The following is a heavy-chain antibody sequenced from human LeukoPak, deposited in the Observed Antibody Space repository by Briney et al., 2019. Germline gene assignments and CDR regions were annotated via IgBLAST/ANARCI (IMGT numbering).Heavy chain of an antibody. CDR2: IRYDGSNK. D-gene: IGHD6-19*01. CDR1: GFTFSSYG. Sequence: GGSLRLSCAASGFTFSSYGMHWVRQAPGKGLEWVAFIRYDGSNKYYADSVKGRFTISRDNSKNTLYLQMNSLRAEDTAVYYCAKDKSSGWPHWFDPWGQGTLVTVSS. J-gene: IGHJ5*02. CDR3: AKDKSSGWPHWFDP. V-gene: IGHV3-30*02.